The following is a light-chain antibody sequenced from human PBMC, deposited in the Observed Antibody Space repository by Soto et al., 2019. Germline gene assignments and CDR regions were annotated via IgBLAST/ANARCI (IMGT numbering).Light chain of an antibody. Sequence: QSVLTQPTSVSGSPGQSITISCTGTSSDVGSYSLVSWYQQHPGKAPKLIIYEVRMRPSGVSNRFSGSKSGNTASLTISGLQPEDEADYYCCSYAGSFTIYVFGTGTRSPS. CDR1: SSDVGSYSL. J-gene: IGLJ1*01. CDR2: EVR. CDR3: CSYAGSFTIYV. V-gene: IGLV2-23*02.